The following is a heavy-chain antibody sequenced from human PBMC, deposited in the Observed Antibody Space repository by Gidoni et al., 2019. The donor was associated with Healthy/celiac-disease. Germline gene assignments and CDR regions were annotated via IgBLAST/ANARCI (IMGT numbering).Heavy chain of an antibody. CDR2: IIPIFGTA. CDR1: GGTFSSYA. CDR3: ARGNVGGAFDY. V-gene: IGHV1-69*01. J-gene: IGHJ4*02. Sequence: QVQLVQSGAEGKKTGSSVKVSCKAAGGTFSSYAISWVRQAPGQGLGWMGGIIPIFGTANSAQKFQGRVTITACESTSTSYMELSSLRSEDTAVYYCARGNVGGAFDYWGQGTLVTVSS.